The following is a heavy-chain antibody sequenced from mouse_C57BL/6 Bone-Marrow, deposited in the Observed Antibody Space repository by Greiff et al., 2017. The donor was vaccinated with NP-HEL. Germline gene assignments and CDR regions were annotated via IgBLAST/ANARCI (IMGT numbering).Heavy chain of an antibody. CDR2: IDPSDSYT. CDR3: ARRDYLYARDY. CDR1: GYTFTSYW. V-gene: IGHV1-50*01. D-gene: IGHD2-4*01. J-gene: IGHJ4*01. Sequence: QVQLQQPGAELVKPGASVKLSCKASGYTFTSYWMQWVKQRPGQGLEWIGEIDPSDSYTNYNQKFKGKANLTVDTSSSTAYMQLSSLTSEDSAVYYCARRDYLYARDYWGQGTSVTVSS.